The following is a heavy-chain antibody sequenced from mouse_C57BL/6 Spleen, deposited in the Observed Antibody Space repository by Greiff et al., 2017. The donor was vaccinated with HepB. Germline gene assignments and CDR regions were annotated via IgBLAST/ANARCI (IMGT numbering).Heavy chain of an antibody. V-gene: IGHV1-18*01. D-gene: IGHD3-3*01. CDR1: GYPFTDYN. Sequence: EVQLQQSGPELVKPGASVKIPCKASGYPFTDYNMDWVKQSHGKSLAWIGNIHPNNGGTIYNQKFKGKATLTVDKYSSTAYMELRSLTSEDTAVYYCARKGRVAWFAYWGQGTLVTVSA. CDR2: IHPNNGGT. CDR3: ARKGRVAWFAY. J-gene: IGHJ3*01.